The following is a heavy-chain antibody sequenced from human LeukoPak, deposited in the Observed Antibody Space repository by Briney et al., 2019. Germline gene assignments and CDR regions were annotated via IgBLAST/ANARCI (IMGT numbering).Heavy chain of an antibody. Sequence: PSGTLSLTCAVSGGSISRSNCWSWVRQPAGKGLEWISRIYTTGSTNYNPSLKSRLTISVDTSKNQFSLKLRSVTAADTAVYYCARIKCGGDCRGYYYYYHMDVWGKGTTVTISS. D-gene: IGHD2-21*02. CDR2: IYTTGST. V-gene: IGHV4-61*02. CDR1: GGSISRSNC. CDR3: ARIKCGGDCRGYYYYYHMDV. J-gene: IGHJ6*03.